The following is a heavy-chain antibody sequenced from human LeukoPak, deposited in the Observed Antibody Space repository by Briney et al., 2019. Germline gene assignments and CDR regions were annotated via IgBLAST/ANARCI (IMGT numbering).Heavy chain of an antibody. V-gene: IGHV1-2*06. J-gene: IGHJ4*02. CDR2: INPNSGGT. CDR1: GYTFTVYY. D-gene: IGHD5-18*01. Sequence: ASVTVSFTASGYTFTVYYMHWVRQAPGQGLEWMGRINPNSGGTNYAQKFQGRVTMTRDTSISTAYMELSRLRSDDTAVYYCARGYSYGFDYWGQGTLVTVSS. CDR3: ARGYSYGFDY.